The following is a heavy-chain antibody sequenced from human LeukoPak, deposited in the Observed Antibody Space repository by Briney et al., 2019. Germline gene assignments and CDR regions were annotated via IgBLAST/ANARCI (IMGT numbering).Heavy chain of an antibody. CDR3: ARNQRGYCSGGSCYGIDP. CDR1: GYTFTSYD. J-gene: IGHJ5*02. V-gene: IGHV3-21*01. D-gene: IGHD2-15*01. CDR2: ISSTNNYI. Sequence: SCKASGYTFTSYDINWVRQAPGKGLEWVSFISSTNNYIYYADSVKGRFTISRDNAKNSLYLQMNSLRAEDTGVYYCARNQRGYCSGGSCYGIDPWGQGTLVTVSS.